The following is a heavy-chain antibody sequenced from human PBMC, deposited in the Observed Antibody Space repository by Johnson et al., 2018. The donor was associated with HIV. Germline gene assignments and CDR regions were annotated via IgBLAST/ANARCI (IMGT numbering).Heavy chain of an antibody. Sequence: VQLVESGGGLVQPGGSLRLSCAASGFIFSSYPMHWVRQVPGKGLEWVSAISGSGGSTYYADSVKGRFTLSRDNSKNTMYLQMHSLRAVDTAVYYCAKDHWVVGSWQAFDIWGQGTMVTVSS. CDR3: AKDHWVVGSWQAFDI. D-gene: IGHD6-13*01. CDR1: GFIFSSYP. CDR2: ISGSGGST. J-gene: IGHJ3*02. V-gene: IGHV3-23*04.